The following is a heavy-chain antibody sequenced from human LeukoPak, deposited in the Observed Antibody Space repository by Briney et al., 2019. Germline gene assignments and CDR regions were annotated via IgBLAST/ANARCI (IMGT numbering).Heavy chain of an antibody. V-gene: IGHV3-48*02. CDR2: ISSSGTTT. CDR3: AGRLGQSAGS. Sequence: GGSLRLSCAASGFTFSNSDMNWVRQAPGKGLEWISYISSSGTTTYWADSVKGRFSISRDNAQNSLYLRMYSLRDEDTGVYFCAGRLGQSAGSWGQGTLVTVSS. CDR1: GFTFSNSD. J-gene: IGHJ5*02. D-gene: IGHD3-16*01.